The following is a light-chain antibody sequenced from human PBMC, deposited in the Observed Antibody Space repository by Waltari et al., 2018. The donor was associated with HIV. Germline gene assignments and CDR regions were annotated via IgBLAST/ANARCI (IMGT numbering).Light chain of an antibody. J-gene: IGLJ2*01. CDR2: EVG. CDR1: SSDVGAYNF. CDR3: SSYTSRASLL. Sequence: QSALTQPASVSGSPGQSITISCTGSSSDVGAYNFVSCYQQHPGQTPKPIIYEVGYRPSGVSYRFSGSKSVNTASLTISGLQADDEADYYCSSYTSRASLLFGGGTRLTVL. V-gene: IGLV2-14*01.